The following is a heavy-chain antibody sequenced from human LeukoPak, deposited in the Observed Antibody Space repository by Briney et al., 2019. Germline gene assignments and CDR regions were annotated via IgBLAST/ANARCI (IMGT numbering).Heavy chain of an antibody. J-gene: IGHJ4*02. CDR1: GGSISNYY. D-gene: IGHD6-19*01. CDR3: ARVSRSGWYQY. V-gene: IGHV4-59*01. CDR2: IYSSGST. Sequence: SETLSLTCIVSGGSISNYYWSWIRQPPGRGLEWIGHIYSSGSTNYNPSLKSRVTISVDTSKNQFSLKLSSVTAADTAVYYCARVSRSGWYQYWGQGTLVTVSS.